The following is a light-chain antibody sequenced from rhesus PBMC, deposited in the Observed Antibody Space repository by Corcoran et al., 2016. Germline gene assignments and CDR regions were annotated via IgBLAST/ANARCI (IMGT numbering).Light chain of an antibody. Sequence: DIQMTQSPSSLSASVGDRVTITCRASQGISSYLNWYQQKPGKAHKLLINYANRLESGVPSRFSGSGSGTEITLTISSLQPDDFATYYCQQYNSLPLTFGGGTKVEIK. CDR1: QGISSY. CDR3: QQYNSLPLT. J-gene: IGKJ4*01. CDR2: YAN. V-gene: IGKV1-32*01.